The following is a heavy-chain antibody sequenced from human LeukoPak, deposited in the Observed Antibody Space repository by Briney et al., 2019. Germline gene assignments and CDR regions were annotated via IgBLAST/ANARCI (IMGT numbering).Heavy chain of an antibody. D-gene: IGHD3-3*01. V-gene: IGHV4-39*01. J-gene: IGHJ2*01. Sequence: PSETLSLTCSVSGGSISTSSYFWGWIRQPPGKGLEWIGSIFYSGTTYYNPSLRSRVTVSVDTSKKQFSLKLSSVTATDTAVYYCARQSKGLPFVGGAFGWYFDLWGRGTLVTVSS. CDR2: IFYSGTT. CDR1: GGSISTSSYF. CDR3: ARQSKGLPFVGGAFGWYFDL.